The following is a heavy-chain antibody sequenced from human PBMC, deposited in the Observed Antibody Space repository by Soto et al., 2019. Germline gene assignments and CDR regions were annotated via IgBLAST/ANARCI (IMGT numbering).Heavy chain of an antibody. CDR1: GDSISSGGYY. D-gene: IGHD3-22*01. Sequence: QVQLLESGPGLVKPSQTLSLTCTVSGDSISSGGYYWSWIRQHPGKGLEWIGYIYYSGTTYYNPSLESRVTISADTSENQFSLKVNSVTVADTAVYYCASTYYTGSSGPFDYWGQGTLVTVSS. CDR3: ASTYYTGSSGPFDY. V-gene: IGHV4-31*03. J-gene: IGHJ4*02. CDR2: IYYSGTT.